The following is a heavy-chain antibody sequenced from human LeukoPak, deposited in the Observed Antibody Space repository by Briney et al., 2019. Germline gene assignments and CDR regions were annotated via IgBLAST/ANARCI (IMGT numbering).Heavy chain of an antibody. J-gene: IGHJ4*02. CDR2: FDPEDGET. D-gene: IGHD6-6*01. V-gene: IGHV1-24*01. CDR1: GSTLTELS. Sequence: ASVKLSCKVSGSTLTELSMHWVRQAPGKGLEWMGGFDPEDGETIYAQKFQGRVTMTEDTSTDTAYMELSSLRSEDTAVYYCATDSQGRPPYFDYWGQGTLVTVSS. CDR3: ATDSQGRPPYFDY.